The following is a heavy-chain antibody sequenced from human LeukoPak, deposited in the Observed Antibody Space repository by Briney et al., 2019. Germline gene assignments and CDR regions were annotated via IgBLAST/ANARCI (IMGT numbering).Heavy chain of an antibody. V-gene: IGHV1-18*01. CDR2: ISVNNGGT. Sequence: ASVKVSCKASGYTFTTYSLAWVRQAPGQSLEWMGWISVNNGGTNYAQSFQDRVTLTRDTSTNTAYLELRSLKSDDTAIIYCATATQPRGYFLHWGQGTLVTVSS. CDR1: GYTFTTYS. D-gene: IGHD2-2*01. J-gene: IGHJ1*01. CDR3: ATATQPRGYFLH.